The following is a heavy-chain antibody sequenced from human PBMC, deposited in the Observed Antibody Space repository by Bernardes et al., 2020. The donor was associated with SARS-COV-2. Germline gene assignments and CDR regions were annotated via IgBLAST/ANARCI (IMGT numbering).Heavy chain of an antibody. V-gene: IGHV3-23*01. CDR1: GFTFSIYA. CDR3: AKDTQPDGAWNFDY. Sequence: GGSLRLSCAASGFTFSIYAMNWVRQAPGKGPEWVAGIIGNGNHISYADSVKGRFTISRDNSKNTLYLQMTSLRAEDTAIYYCAKDTQPDGAWNFDYWGQGTLVTVSS. CDR2: IIGNGNHI. J-gene: IGHJ4*02.